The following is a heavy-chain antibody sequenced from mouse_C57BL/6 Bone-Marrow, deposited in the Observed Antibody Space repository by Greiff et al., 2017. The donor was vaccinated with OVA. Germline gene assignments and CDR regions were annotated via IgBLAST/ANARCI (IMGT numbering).Heavy chain of an antibody. CDR1: GFTFSSYA. CDR2: ISDGGSYT. CDR3: ARGAGSFAY. D-gene: IGHD3-3*01. Sequence: EVQLVESGGGLVKPGGSLKLSCAASGFTFSSYAMSWVRQTPEKRLEWVATISDGGSYTYYPDNVKGRFTISRDNAKNNLYLQMRHLKSEDTAMYYCARGAGSFAYWGQGTLVTVSA. V-gene: IGHV5-4*01. J-gene: IGHJ3*01.